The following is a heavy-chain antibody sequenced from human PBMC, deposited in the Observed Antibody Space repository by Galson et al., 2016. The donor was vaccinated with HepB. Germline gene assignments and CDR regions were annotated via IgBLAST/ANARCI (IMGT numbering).Heavy chain of an antibody. J-gene: IGHJ5*02. Sequence: SVKVSCKASGYTFRSFGINWLRQAPGQGLEWMGWISCQNGNTLYSPNFLGRVTMTTDTSTTTAYMELRNLKSDDTAVYYCARASFGVSNPWGQGTLVTVSS. D-gene: IGHD3-3*01. CDR2: ISCQNGNT. CDR3: ARASFGVSNP. CDR1: GYTFRSFG. V-gene: IGHV1-18*01.